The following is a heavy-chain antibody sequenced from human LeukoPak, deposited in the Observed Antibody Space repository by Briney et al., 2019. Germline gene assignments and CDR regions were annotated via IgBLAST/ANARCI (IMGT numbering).Heavy chain of an antibody. V-gene: IGHV4-39*01. Sequence: SSETLSPTCTVSGGSIASSTHYWGWIRQPPGRGLEWIGNVYYGGNTYYNPSFKSRATMSVYTPKNQFSVRLNSVTAADTAVYYCARLVEVASVITFGGVTDYWGQGILVTVSS. J-gene: IGHJ4*02. CDR3: ARLVEVASVITFGGVTDY. CDR1: GGSIASSTHY. D-gene: IGHD3-16*01. CDR2: VYYGGNT.